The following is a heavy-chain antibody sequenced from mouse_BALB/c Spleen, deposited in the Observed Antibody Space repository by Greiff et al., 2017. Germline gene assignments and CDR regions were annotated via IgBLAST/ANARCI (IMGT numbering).Heavy chain of an antibody. Sequence: EVKLMESGGGLVQPGGSLRLSCATSGFTFTDYYMSWVRQPPGEALEWLGFIRNKANGYTTEYSASVKGRFTISRDNSQSILYLQMNTLRAEDSATYYCARDGGRGFAYWGQGTLVTVSA. CDR1: GFTFTDYY. V-gene: IGHV7-3*02. J-gene: IGHJ3*01. CDR3: ARDGGRGFAY. D-gene: IGHD3-3*01. CDR2: IRNKANGYTT.